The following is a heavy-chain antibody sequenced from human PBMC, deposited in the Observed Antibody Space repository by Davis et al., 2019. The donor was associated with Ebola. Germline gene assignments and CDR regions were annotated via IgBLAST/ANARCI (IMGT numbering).Heavy chain of an antibody. D-gene: IGHD6-13*01. CDR2: IIPILGIA. V-gene: IGHV1-69*04. CDR3: ARDAYSSSWYGGWFDP. Sequence: AASVKVSCKASGYTFTSYYMHWVRQAPGQGLEWMGRIIPILGIANYAQKFQGRVTITADKSTSTAYMELSSLRSEDTAVYYCARDAYSSSWYGGWFDPWGQGTLVTVSS. CDR1: GYTFTSYY. J-gene: IGHJ5*02.